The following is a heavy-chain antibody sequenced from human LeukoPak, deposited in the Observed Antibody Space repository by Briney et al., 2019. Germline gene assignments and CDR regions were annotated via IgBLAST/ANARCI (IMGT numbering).Heavy chain of an antibody. D-gene: IGHD3-10*01. J-gene: IGHJ4*02. Sequence: SETLSLTCAVYGGSFSGYYWSWIRQPPGKGLEWIGEINHSGSTNYNPSLKSRVTISVDTSKNQFSLKLSSVTAADTAVYYCARTYYYGSGSYLLIDYWGQGTLVTVSS. CDR3: ARTYYYGSGSYLLIDY. CDR1: GGSFSGYY. CDR2: INHSGST. V-gene: IGHV4-34*01.